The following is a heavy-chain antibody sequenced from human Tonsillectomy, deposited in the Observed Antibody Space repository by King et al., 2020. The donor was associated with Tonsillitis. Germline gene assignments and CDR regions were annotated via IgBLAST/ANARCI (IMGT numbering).Heavy chain of an antibody. J-gene: IGHJ6*03. Sequence: QLQESGPGLVKPSETLSLTCTVSGGSISSYYWSWIRQPPGKGLEWIGYIYYSGSTNYNPSLKSRVTMSVDTSKNQFSLNLSSVTAADTAVYYCARGGSGSYISYYYYYYRDVWGKGTTVTVS. CDR2: IYYSGST. CDR1: GGSISSYY. V-gene: IGHV4-59*01. CDR3: ARGGSGSYISYYYYYYRDV. D-gene: IGHD3-10*01.